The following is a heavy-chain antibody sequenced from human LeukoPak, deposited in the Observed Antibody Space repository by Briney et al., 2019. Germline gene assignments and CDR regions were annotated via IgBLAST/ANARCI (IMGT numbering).Heavy chain of an antibody. CDR2: IIPIFGTA. D-gene: IGHD3-3*01. J-gene: IGHJ4*02. Sequence: SVKVSCKASGGTFSSYAISWVRQAPGQGLEWMARIIPIFGTANYAQKLQGRVTMTTDTSTSTAYMELRSLRSDDTAVYYCARSPVTIFGVVINFDYWGQGTLVTVSS. CDR3: ARSPVTIFGVVINFDY. CDR1: GGTFSSYA. V-gene: IGHV1-69*05.